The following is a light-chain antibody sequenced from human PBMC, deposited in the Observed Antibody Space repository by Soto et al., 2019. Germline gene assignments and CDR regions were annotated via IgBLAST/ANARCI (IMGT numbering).Light chain of an antibody. Sequence: QSVLTQPASVSGSPGQSITISCTGTSNDVGVYNYVSWYQQHPGKAPKLMIYEVSYRPSGVSNRFSGSKSGNTASLTISGLQAEDEADYYCSSYTSSSTYVFGAGTKLTVL. CDR1: SNDVGVYNY. CDR3: SSYTSSSTYV. V-gene: IGLV2-14*01. CDR2: EVS. J-gene: IGLJ1*01.